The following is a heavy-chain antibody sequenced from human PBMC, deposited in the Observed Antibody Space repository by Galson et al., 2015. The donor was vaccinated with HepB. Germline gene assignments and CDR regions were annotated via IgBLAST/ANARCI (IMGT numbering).Heavy chain of an antibody. V-gene: IGHV6-1*01. J-gene: IGHJ6*02. CDR1: GDSVSSHSAA. CDR3: ARGMDLITMVRGVILYYYYGMDV. Sequence: CAISGDSVSSHSAAWNWIRQSPSRGLEWLGRTYYRSKWYNDYAVSVKSRITINPDTSKNQFSLQLNSVTPEDTAVYYCARGMDLITMVRGVILYYYYGMDVWGQGTTVTVSS. D-gene: IGHD3-10*01. CDR2: TYYRSKWYN.